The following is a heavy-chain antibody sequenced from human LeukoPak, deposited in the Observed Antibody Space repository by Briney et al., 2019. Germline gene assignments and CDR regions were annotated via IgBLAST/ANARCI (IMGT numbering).Heavy chain of an antibody. Sequence: GGSLRLSCAASGFTFRSYGMHWVLQAPGKGLEWLAIVWYDGNNKYYADSVKGRFTVSRDNSKDTVSLQLNSLRAEDTAVYYCARGSGAAAGAFDYWGQGTLVTVPS. CDR2: VWYDGNNK. CDR1: GFTFRSYG. CDR3: ARGSGAAAGAFDY. V-gene: IGHV3-33*01. D-gene: IGHD6-13*01. J-gene: IGHJ4*02.